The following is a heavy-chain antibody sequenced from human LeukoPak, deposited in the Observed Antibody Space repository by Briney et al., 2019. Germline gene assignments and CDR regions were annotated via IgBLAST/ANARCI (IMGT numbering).Heavy chain of an antibody. D-gene: IGHD2-15*01. CDR1: GYTFINYG. CDR3: ARVSRYCSGGNCYSAHAFDI. J-gene: IGHJ3*02. CDR2: INPFDGDT. V-gene: IGHV1-18*01. Sequence: GASVKVSCKTSGYTFINYGISWVRQAPGQGLEWMGWINPFDGDTKYVQNLQGRVTMTTDTSTSTAYMELGSLRSDDTAVYFCARVSRYCSGGNCYSAHAFDIWGQGTMVTVSS.